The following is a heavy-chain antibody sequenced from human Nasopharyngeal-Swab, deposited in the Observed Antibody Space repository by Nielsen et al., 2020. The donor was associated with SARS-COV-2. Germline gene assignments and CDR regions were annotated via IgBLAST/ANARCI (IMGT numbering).Heavy chain of an antibody. CDR3: ARGVYITTNTCRYGMDV. Sequence: GESLKISCAASGFTFSSYDMHWDRQATGKGLEWVSAIGTAGDTYYPGSVKGRFTISRENAKNSLYLQMNSLRAGDTAVYYCARGVYITTNTCRYGMDVWGQGTTVTVSS. CDR2: IGTAGDT. D-gene: IGHD5-12*01. J-gene: IGHJ6*02. CDR1: GFTFSSYD. V-gene: IGHV3-13*01.